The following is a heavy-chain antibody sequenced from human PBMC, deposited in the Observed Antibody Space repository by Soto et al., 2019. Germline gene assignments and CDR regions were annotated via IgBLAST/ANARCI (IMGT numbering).Heavy chain of an antibody. V-gene: IGHV1-69*13. CDR2: IIPIFGTA. D-gene: IGHD3-3*01. CDR1: GYIFTEYD. J-gene: IGHJ6*02. Sequence: SGKVSCKASGYIFTEYDMHWVRQAPGRELGWMGRIIPIFGTANYAQKFQGRVTITADESTSTAYMELSSLRSEDTAVYYCARDENTIFGVFIRRPYGMDVWGQGTTVTVSS. CDR3: ARDENTIFGVFIRRPYGMDV.